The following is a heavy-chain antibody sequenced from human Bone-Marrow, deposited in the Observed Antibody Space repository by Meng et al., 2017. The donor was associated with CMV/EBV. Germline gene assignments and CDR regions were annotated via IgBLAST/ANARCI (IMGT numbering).Heavy chain of an antibody. D-gene: IGHD3-22*01. Sequence: GESLKISCAASGFTFNSYWMSWVRQAPGKGLEWVANIKQDGSEKYYVDSVKGRFTISRDNAKNSLYLQMNSLRAEDTAVYYCARDRTYYYDSSGYFDYGMDVWGQGTTVTVSS. J-gene: IGHJ6*02. CDR3: ARDRTYYYDSSGYFDYGMDV. V-gene: IGHV3-7*01. CDR2: IKQDGSEK. CDR1: GFTFNSYW.